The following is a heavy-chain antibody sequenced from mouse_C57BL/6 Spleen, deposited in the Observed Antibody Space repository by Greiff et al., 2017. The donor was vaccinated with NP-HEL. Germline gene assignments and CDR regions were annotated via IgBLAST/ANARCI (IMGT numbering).Heavy chain of an antibody. J-gene: IGHJ4*01. D-gene: IGHD2-1*01. CDR2: IYPRSGNT. Sequence: QVQLQQPGAELARPGASVKLSCKASGYTYTSYGISWVKQRTGQGLEWIGEIYPRSGNTYYNEKFKGKATLTADKSSSTAYMELRSLTSEDSAVYFCARSGGNQGISMDYWGQGTSVTVSS. V-gene: IGHV1-81*01. CDR1: GYTYTSYG. CDR3: ARSGGNQGISMDY.